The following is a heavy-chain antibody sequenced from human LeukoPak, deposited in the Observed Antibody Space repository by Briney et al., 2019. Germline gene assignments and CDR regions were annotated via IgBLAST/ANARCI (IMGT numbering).Heavy chain of an antibody. V-gene: IGHV3-74*01. CDR1: GFTFSSYW. J-gene: IGHJ4*02. CDR3: ARPHTGFDS. CDR2: INGDGSTT. Sequence: GGSLRPSCAASGFTFSSYWMHWVRQAPGKGLVWVSRINGDGSTTIYADSVKGRFTISRDNAKNTLHLQINSLRVEDTAVYYCARPHTGFDSWGQGTLVTVSS.